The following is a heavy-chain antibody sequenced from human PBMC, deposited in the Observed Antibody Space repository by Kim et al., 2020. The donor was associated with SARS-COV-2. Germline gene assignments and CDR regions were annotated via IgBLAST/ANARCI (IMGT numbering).Heavy chain of an antibody. V-gene: IGHV3-48*02. Sequence: GSMRLSCATSGFTFSAYDMNWVRQAPGKGLEWLSFITKSSTTIYYADSVEGRFTISRDNAKNSLFLQMNSLRDEDTALYYCVRDRMGGAFDMWGQGTMVTVSS. CDR1: GFTFSAYD. CDR3: VRDRMGGAFDM. D-gene: IGHD3-16*01. J-gene: IGHJ3*02. CDR2: ITKSSTTI.